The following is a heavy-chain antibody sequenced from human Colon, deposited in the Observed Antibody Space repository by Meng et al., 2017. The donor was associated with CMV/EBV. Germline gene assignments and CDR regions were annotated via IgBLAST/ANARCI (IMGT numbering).Heavy chain of an antibody. CDR1: GFTFKVYT. V-gene: IGHV3-21*01. CDR3: ARLGGVPGALLL. J-gene: IGHJ6*02. CDR2: ISGSNDFI. D-gene: IGHD4/OR15-4a*01. Sequence: GESLKISCAASGFTFKVYTMNWVRQAPGKGLEWISSISGSNDFIYYADSVKGRFTVSRDNVKNSLYLQMNSLRAEDTAVYFCARLGGVPGALLLWGQGTTVTVSS.